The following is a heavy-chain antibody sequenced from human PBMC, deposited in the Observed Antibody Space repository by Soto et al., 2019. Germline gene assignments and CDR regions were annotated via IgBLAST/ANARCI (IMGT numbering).Heavy chain of an antibody. D-gene: IGHD6-13*01. CDR2: INHSGST. Sequence: ASETLSLTCAVYGGSFSGYYWSWIRQPPGKGLEWIGEINHSGSTNYNPSLKSRVTISVDTSKNQFSLKLSSVTAADTAVYYCARGKGIAAAGEFDYWGQLTLVTVSS. V-gene: IGHV4-34*01. CDR1: GGSFSGYY. J-gene: IGHJ4*02. CDR3: ARGKGIAAAGEFDY.